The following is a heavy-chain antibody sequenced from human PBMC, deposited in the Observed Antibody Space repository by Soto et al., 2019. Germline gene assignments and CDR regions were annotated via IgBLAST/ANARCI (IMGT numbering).Heavy chain of an antibody. Sequence: LVKVSCKASGGTFSSYAISWVRQAPGQGLEWMGGIIPIFGTANYAQKFQGRVTITADESTSTAYMELSSLRSEDTAVYYCARDREQLAPRGYYYYGMDVWGQGTTVTVSS. J-gene: IGHJ6*02. CDR1: GGTFSSYA. CDR2: IIPIFGTA. V-gene: IGHV1-69*13. CDR3: ARDREQLAPRGYYYYGMDV. D-gene: IGHD6-6*01.